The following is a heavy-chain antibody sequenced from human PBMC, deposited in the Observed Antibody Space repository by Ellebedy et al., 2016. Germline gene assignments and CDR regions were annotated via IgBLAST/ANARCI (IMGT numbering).Heavy chain of an antibody. D-gene: IGHD6-19*01. CDR2: IIPIFGTA. V-gene: IGHV1-69*13. CDR3: ASYGWAVAGPFDY. J-gene: IGHJ4*02. Sequence: SVKVSCXASGGTFSSYAISWVRQAPGQGLEWMGGIIPIFGTANYAQKFQGRVTITADESTSTAYMELSSLRSEDTAVYYCASYGWAVAGPFDYWGQGTLVTVSS. CDR1: GGTFSSYA.